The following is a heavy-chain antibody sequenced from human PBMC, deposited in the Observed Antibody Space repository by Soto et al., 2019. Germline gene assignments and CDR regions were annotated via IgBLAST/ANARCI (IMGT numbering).Heavy chain of an antibody. CDR3: ARGGAIVVVVAATHDAFDI. V-gene: IGHV1-2*04. CDR2: INPNSGGT. CDR1: GYTFTGYY. J-gene: IGHJ3*02. Sequence: QVQLVQSGAEVKKPGASVKVSCKASGYTFTGYYMHWVRQAPGQGLEWMGWINPNSGGTNYAQKFQGWVTMTRDTSISTAYMELSRLRSDDTAVYYCARGGAIVVVVAATHDAFDIWGQGTMVTVSS. D-gene: IGHD2-15*01.